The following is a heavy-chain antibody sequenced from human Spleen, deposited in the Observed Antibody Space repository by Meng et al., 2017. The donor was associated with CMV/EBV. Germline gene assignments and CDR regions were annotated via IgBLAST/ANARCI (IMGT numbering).Heavy chain of an antibody. CDR3: ARVHSGAWASYYFDY. J-gene: IGHJ4*02. Sequence: GYGGSFSGYYWSWIRQPPGKGQEWIGEINHSGSTDYNPSLKSRVTISVDTSKNQFSLKLSSVTAADTAVYYCARVHSGAWASYYFDYWGQGTLVTVSS. D-gene: IGHD2-2*01. V-gene: IGHV4-34*01. CDR2: INHSGST. CDR1: GGSFSGYY.